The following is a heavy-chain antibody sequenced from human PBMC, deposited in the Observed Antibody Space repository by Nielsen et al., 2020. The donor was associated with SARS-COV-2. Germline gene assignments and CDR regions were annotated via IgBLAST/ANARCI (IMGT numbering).Heavy chain of an antibody. CDR1: NYTFTNFG. V-gene: IGHV1-18*01. CDR3: ARDRRNWNRYYYYGMDV. CDR2: ISAYNGNT. J-gene: IGHJ6*02. D-gene: IGHD1-1*01. Sequence: ASVKVSCKASNYTFTNFGISWVRQAPGQGLEWMGWISAYNGNTNYAQTLQGRVTVTSDRSTSTASMELRSLRSDDTAVYYCARDRRNWNRYYYYGMDVWGQGTTVTVSS.